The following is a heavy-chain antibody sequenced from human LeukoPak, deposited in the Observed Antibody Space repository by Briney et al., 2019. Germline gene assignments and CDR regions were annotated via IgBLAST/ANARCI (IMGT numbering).Heavy chain of an antibody. CDR1: GYTFTTFG. CDR3: ARVASTTCDCPDYFDY. V-gene: IGHV1-18*01. D-gene: IGHD2-2*01. J-gene: IGHJ4*02. CDR2: ISTYTGNT. Sequence: SVKLSWKASGYTFTTFGITWVRHAPRQGLEWMGWISTYTGNTNYAPKLQGRVTMTTDTSTSTAHMELRSLTSDDTAVYYCARVASTTCDCPDYFDYWGQGTLVTVSS.